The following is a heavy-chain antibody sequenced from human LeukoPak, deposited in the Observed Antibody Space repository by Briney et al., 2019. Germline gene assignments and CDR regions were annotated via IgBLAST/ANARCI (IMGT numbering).Heavy chain of an antibody. Sequence: SETLSLTCTVSGGSISSGGYYWSWIRQHPGKGLEWIGYIYYSGSTYYNPSLKSRVTISVDTSENQFSLKLSSVTAADTAVYYCARANFNIGVVPAAIELNWFDPWGQGTLVTVSS. D-gene: IGHD2-2*02. V-gene: IGHV4-31*02. CDR3: ARANFNIGVVPAAIELNWFDP. J-gene: IGHJ5*02. CDR2: IYYSGST. CDR1: GGSISSGGYY.